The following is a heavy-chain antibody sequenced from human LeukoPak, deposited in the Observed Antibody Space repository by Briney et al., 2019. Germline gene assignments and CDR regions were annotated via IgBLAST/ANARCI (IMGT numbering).Heavy chain of an antibody. CDR2: IYYSGST. Sequence: SETLSLTCTVSGGSISSGDYYWSWIRQPPGKGLEWIGYIYYSGSTYYNPSLKSRATISVDASKNQFSLKLSSVTAADTAVYYCARDGDGYNHYWGQGTLVTVSS. CDR3: ARDGDGYNHY. D-gene: IGHD5-24*01. J-gene: IGHJ4*02. CDR1: GGSISSGDYY. V-gene: IGHV4-30-4*08.